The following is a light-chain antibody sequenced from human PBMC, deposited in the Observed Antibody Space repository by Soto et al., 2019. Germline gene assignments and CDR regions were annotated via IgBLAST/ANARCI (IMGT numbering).Light chain of an antibody. CDR2: EVS. J-gene: IGLJ3*02. CDR1: SSDVGGYNY. CDR3: SSYAGSNNLV. Sequence: LTQPHSVSESPGQSVTISCTGTSSDVGGYNYVSWYQQHPGKAPKLMIYEVSKRPSGVPDRFSGSKSGNTASLTVSGLQAEDEADYYCSSYAGSNNLVFGGGTKLTVL. V-gene: IGLV2-8*01.